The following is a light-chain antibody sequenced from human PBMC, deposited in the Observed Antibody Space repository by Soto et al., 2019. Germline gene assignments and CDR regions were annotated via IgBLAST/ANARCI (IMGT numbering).Light chain of an antibody. CDR2: LGS. V-gene: IGKV2-28*01. Sequence: DIVMTQSPLSLPVTPGEPASISCRSSQSLLHSNGYNYLDWYLQKPGQSPQLLIYLGSNRASGVHDMFSGSGSGTDFTRKLSRVEAGDVGVYYCMQALQTPWTFRQGPKVEIK. CDR1: QSLLHSNGYNY. J-gene: IGKJ1*01. CDR3: MQALQTPWT.